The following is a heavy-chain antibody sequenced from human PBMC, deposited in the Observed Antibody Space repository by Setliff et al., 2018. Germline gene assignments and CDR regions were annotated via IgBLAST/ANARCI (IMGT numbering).Heavy chain of an antibody. Sequence: SETLSLTCTVSGGSISSSSYYWGWIRQPPGEGLEWIGSIYYRGSTYYNPSLKSRVTISVDTSKNQFSLKLSSVTAADTAVYYCARVLNWFDPWGQGTLVTVSS. D-gene: IGHD1-26*01. V-gene: IGHV4-39*07. J-gene: IGHJ5*02. CDR1: GGSISSSSYY. CDR2: IYYRGST. CDR3: ARVLNWFDP.